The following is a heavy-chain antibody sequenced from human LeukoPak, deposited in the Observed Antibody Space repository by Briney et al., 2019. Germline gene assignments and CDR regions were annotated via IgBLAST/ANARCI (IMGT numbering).Heavy chain of an antibody. V-gene: IGHV3-74*01. CDR3: ASNTETTFNY. CDR1: GLTFSRYW. J-gene: IGHJ4*02. CDR2: INSDGTSI. D-gene: IGHD4-17*01. Sequence: GGSLRLSCAASGLTFSRYWMHWVRQAPGKGPEWVSRINSDGTSISYAGSVKGRFTISRDNAKNTLYLQMNSLRVEDTAVYYCASNTETTFNYWGQGTQVTVSS.